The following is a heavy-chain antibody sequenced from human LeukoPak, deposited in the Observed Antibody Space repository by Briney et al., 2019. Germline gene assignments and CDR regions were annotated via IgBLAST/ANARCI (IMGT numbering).Heavy chain of an antibody. D-gene: IGHD3-10*02. CDR1: GLTFSVYT. Sequence: GGSLRLSCAASGLTFSVYTMSWVRQAPGKGLEWVSAISGNGGSAYYADSVKGRFTISRDNSKNTLYLQMNSLRVDDTAVYYCANQDFVPHAWGQGTLVTVSS. V-gene: IGHV3-23*01. CDR3: ANQDFVPHA. CDR2: ISGNGGSA. J-gene: IGHJ4*02.